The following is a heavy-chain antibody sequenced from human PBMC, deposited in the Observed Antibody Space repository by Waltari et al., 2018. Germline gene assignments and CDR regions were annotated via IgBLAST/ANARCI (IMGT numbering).Heavy chain of an antibody. V-gene: IGHV3-73*02. CDR1: GFTFSGSA. D-gene: IGHD4-17*01. J-gene: IGHJ2*01. CDR3: TRLKDYGDSYQYWYFDL. CDR2: IRIKANSYAT. Sequence: EVQLVESGGGLVQPGGSLKLSCAASGFTFSGSAMHWVRQASGKGLAWVGRIRIKANSYATAYAASVKGRFTISRDDSKNTAYLQMNSLKTEDTAVYYCTRLKDYGDSYQYWYFDLWGRGTLVTVSS.